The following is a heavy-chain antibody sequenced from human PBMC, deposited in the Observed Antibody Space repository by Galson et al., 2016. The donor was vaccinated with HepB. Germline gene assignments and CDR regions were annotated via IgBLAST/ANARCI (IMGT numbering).Heavy chain of an antibody. CDR1: GGSLSGHY. CDR3: AGHSSGWHEDY. CDR2: INHSGST. Sequence: SETLSLTCAVYGGSLSGHYCSWIRQPPGKGLEWIGEINHSGSTNYNPSLKSRVTISVDTSKNQFSLKLTSVTAADTAVYYCAGHSSGWHEDYWGQGSEVTVSS. D-gene: IGHD6-19*01. J-gene: IGHJ4*02. V-gene: IGHV4-34*01.